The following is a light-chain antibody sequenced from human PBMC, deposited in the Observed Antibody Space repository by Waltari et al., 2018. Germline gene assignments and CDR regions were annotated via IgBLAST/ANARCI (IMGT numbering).Light chain of an antibody. CDR1: RRVSTN. Sequence: DIQMTQSPSSLSASVGDRVTITCRASRRVSTNLNWYQQKPGKGPRLLISAASSLQGGVPPRFSGSGSGTDFTLTISSLQPEDFATYSCQQSFNVPYTFGQGTKLEL. CDR2: AAS. V-gene: IGKV1-39*01. J-gene: IGKJ2*01. CDR3: QQSFNVPYT.